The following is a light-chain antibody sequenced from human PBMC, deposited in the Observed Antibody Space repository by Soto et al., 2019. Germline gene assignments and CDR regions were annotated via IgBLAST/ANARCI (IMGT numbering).Light chain of an antibody. J-gene: IGKJ4*01. CDR2: KAS. CDR1: QSISYW. CDR3: QQYSNYPLT. V-gene: IGKV1-5*03. Sequence: DIQMTQSPSTLSASVGVRVTITCRASQSISYWLAWYQQKPGKAPNLLIYKASSLESGVPSRFSGSGSGTEFTLTINSLQPDDFATYYCQQYSNYPLTFGGGTKVEI.